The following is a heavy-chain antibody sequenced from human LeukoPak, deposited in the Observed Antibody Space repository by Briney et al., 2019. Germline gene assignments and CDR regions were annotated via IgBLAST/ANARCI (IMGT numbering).Heavy chain of an antibody. D-gene: IGHD4-23*01. V-gene: IGHV1-3*01. CDR1: GYTFAKYA. J-gene: IGHJ4*02. CDR2: INAGDDST. CDR3: ARNAVGKTDFDY. Sequence: ASVKVSCKASGYTFAKYAIHWVRQAPGQRLEWMGWINAGDDSTNYSQKFQGRVTITWDTSATTAYMDLSSLGSEDTAAYYSARNAVGKTDFDYWGQGTLVAVSS.